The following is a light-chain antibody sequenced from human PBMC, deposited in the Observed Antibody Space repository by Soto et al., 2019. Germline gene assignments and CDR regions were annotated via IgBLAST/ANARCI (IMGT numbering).Light chain of an antibody. CDR2: KAS. V-gene: IGKV1-5*03. CDR1: QSISSW. CDR3: QQYNSYPWWT. Sequence: DIPMTQSPSTLSASVGDRVTITCRASQSISSWLAWYQQKPGKAPKLLIYKASSLESGVPSRFSGSGSGTEFTLTISSLQPDDFATYYCQQYNSYPWWTFGQGTKVEIK. J-gene: IGKJ1*01.